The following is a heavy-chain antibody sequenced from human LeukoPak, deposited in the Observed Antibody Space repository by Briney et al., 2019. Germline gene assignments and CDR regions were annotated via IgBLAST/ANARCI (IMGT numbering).Heavy chain of an antibody. D-gene: IGHD3-22*01. CDR1: GGSISSGGYY. J-gene: IGHJ4*02. CDR2: IYYSGST. CDR3: ARQIKYYYDSSGSITPFDY. V-gene: IGHV4-31*03. Sequence: MPSQTLSLTCTVSGGSISSGGYYWSWIRQHPGKGLEWIGYIYYSGSTYYNPSLKSRVTISVDTSKNQFSLKLSSVTAADTAVYYCARQIKYYYDSSGSITPFDYWGQGTLVTVSS.